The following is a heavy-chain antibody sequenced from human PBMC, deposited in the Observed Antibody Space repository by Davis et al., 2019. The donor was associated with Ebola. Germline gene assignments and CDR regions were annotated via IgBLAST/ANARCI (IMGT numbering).Heavy chain of an antibody. CDR3: AKANGGNYYYGMDV. Sequence: GESLKISCAASGFTFSSYGMHWVRQAPGKGLEWVAVISYDGSNKYYADSVKGRFTISRDNSKNTLYLQMNSLRAEDTAVYYCAKANGGNYYYGMDVWGQGTTVTVSS. CDR2: ISYDGSNK. CDR1: GFTFSSYG. V-gene: IGHV3-30*18. D-gene: IGHD2-8*01. J-gene: IGHJ6*02.